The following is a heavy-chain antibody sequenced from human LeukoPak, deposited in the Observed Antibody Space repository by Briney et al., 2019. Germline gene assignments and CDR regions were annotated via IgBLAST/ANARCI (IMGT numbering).Heavy chain of an antibody. CDR2: TRNKANSYTT. CDR1: GFTFSDHY. D-gene: IGHD2-15*01. V-gene: IGHV3-72*01. Sequence: PGGSLRLSCAASGFTFSDHYMDWVRQAPGKGLEWVGRTRNKANSYTTEYAASVKGRFTISRDNSKNTLYLQMNSLRAEDTAVYYCARDYSWYFDYWGQGTLVTVSS. CDR3: ARDYSWYFDY. J-gene: IGHJ4*02.